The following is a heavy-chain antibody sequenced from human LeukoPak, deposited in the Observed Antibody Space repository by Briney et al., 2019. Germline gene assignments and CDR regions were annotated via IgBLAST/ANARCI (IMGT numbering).Heavy chain of an antibody. CDR1: GGTFSSYA. V-gene: IGHV1-69*04. CDR3: ARVPDLYGMDV. D-gene: IGHD1-14*01. J-gene: IGHJ6*02. Sequence: GSSVKVCCKASGGTFSSYAISWVRQAPGQGLEWRGRIIPILGIANYAQKFQGRVTITADKSTSTAYMQLSSLRSEDTAVYYCARVPDLYGMDVWGQGTTVTVSS. CDR2: IIPILGIA.